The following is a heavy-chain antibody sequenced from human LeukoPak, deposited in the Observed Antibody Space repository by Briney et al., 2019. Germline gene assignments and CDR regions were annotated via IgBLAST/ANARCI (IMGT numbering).Heavy chain of an antibody. Sequence: SETLSLTCTVSGGSISSYYWNWIRQPPGKGLEWIGYIYSSGSTKYNPSLKSRVTISVDTFKNQFSLKLSSVAAADTAVYYCARGGYDILTGLWDWFDPWGQGTLVTVSS. J-gene: IGHJ5*02. CDR1: GGSISSYY. CDR3: ARGGYDILTGLWDWFDP. CDR2: IYSSGST. V-gene: IGHV4-59*01. D-gene: IGHD3-9*01.